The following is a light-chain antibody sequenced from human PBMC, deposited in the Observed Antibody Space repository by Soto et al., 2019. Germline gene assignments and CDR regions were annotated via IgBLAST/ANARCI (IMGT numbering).Light chain of an antibody. V-gene: IGLV2-14*01. J-gene: IGLJ2*01. CDR2: EVT. CDR3: SSYTTNITPVV. CDR1: SGDIGGYNY. Sequence: QSVLTQPASVSGSPGQSITLSCTGTSGDIGGYNYVSWYQQHPGKAPKLLISEVTNRPSGVSNRFSGSKSGNTASLTISGLQAEDEADYYCSSYTTNITPVVFGGGTQLTVL.